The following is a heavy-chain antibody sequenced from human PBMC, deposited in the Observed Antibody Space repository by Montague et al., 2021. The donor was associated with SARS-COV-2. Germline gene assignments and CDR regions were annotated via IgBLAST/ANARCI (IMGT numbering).Heavy chain of an antibody. D-gene: IGHD4-17*01. V-gene: IGHV4-59*05. CDR3: ARCRLRNLCDY. J-gene: IGHJ4*02. Sequence: LRLSCAASGFTFSSYSMNWVRQAPGKGLEWIGSFFYNGATHYNPSLKSRVTISVDTSKNQFSLKLNSVTAADTAVYYCARCRLRNLCDYWGQGTLVTASA. CDR1: GFTFSSYSMN. CDR2: FFYNGAT.